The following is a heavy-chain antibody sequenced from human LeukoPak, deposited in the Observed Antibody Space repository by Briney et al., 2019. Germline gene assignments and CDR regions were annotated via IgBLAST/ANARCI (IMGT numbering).Heavy chain of an antibody. D-gene: IGHD6-13*01. CDR2: IYFSGST. CDR1: GGSITNYY. Sequence: SETLSLTCTVSGGSITNYYWSWIRQPPGKGLEWIGYIYFSGSTNYNPSLKSRVTISVDTSKNQFSLKLSSVTAADTAVYYCARLAAAGTATWGQGTLVTVSS. V-gene: IGHV4-59*08. J-gene: IGHJ5*02. CDR3: ARLAAAGTAT.